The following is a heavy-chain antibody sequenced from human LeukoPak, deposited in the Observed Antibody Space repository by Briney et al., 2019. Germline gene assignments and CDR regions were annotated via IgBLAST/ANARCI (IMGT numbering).Heavy chain of an antibody. CDR2: ISNSGNTI. J-gene: IGHJ4*02. V-gene: IGHV3-48*03. CDR1: GFTFSSYE. Sequence: GGSLRLSCAASGFTFSSYEMNWVRQAPGKGLEWVSYISNSGNTIYYADSVKGRFTISRDNAKNSLYLQMNSLRAEDTAVYYCARRSRGTGSWYYFDYWGQGTLVTVSS. CDR3: ARRSRGTGSWYYFDY. D-gene: IGHD3-10*01.